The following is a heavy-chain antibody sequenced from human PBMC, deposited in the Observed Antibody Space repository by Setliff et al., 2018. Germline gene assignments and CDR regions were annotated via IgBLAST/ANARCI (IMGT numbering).Heavy chain of an antibody. CDR1: GASIRQTSYF. V-gene: IGHV4-61*09. D-gene: IGHD3-3*01. CDR3: TRLYYTSRALYFDI. CDR2: IYITGNP. J-gene: IGHJ4*01. Sequence: PSETLSLTCAVSGASIRQTSYFWTWVRQPAGKGLEWIGHIYITGNPNVNPSLKSRVAMSLDNSGNQFSLNLQSVTAADTAVYYCTRLYYTSRALYFDIWGHGHPVTVSS.